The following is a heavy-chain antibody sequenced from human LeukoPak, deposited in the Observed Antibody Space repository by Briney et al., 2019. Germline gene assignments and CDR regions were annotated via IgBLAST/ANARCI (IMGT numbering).Heavy chain of an antibody. CDR1: GENFSTCH. Sequence: PSETLSLTCAVYGENFSTCHYSWIRQSPGKGLEWIGEINHSGSTNYNPSLKSRVTISVDTSRNQFSLRLTSVTAADTAVYYCARIRSGSYIRSSYYMDVWGKGTTVTVSS. D-gene: IGHD1-26*01. CDR3: ARIRSGSYIRSSYYMDV. V-gene: IGHV4-34*01. CDR2: INHSGST. J-gene: IGHJ6*03.